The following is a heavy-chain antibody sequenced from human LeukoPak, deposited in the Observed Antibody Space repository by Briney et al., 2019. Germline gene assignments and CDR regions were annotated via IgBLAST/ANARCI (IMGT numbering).Heavy chain of an antibody. V-gene: IGHV3-7*03. CDR2: IKQDGSEK. J-gene: IGHJ3*02. D-gene: IGHD3-16*01. CDR3: AKVSVWLGSGAFDI. CDR1: GFTFYNYW. Sequence: GGSLRLSCAASGFTFYNYWMSWVRQAPGKGLEWVANIKQDGSEKYYVDSVKGRFTISRDNTENSLYLQMNSLRAEDTAVYYCAKVSVWLGSGAFDIWGQGTMVTVSS.